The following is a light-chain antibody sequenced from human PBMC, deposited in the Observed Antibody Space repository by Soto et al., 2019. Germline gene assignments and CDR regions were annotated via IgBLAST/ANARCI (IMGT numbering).Light chain of an antibody. CDR2: KAS. CDR3: QHYKSYSEA. Sequence: DIQMTQSPSTLSGSVGDRVTITCRASQTISSWLAWYQQKPGKAPKLLIYKASTLKSGVPSRFSGSGSGTEFTLTISSLQPEDFATYYCQHYKSYSEAVGQGTTVDI. V-gene: IGKV1-5*03. CDR1: QTISSW. J-gene: IGKJ1*01.